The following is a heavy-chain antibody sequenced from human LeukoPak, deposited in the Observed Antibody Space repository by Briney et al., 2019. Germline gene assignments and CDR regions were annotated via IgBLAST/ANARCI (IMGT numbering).Heavy chain of an antibody. J-gene: IGHJ5*02. CDR3: ARLELQIGDPNEWFSPVNWFDP. D-gene: IGHD3-3*01. V-gene: IGHV4-39*01. Sequence: SETLSLTCTVSGGSIRSSSYYWGWIRQPPGKGLEWIGSIYYSGSTYYNPSLKSRVTISVDTSKNQFSLKLSSVTAADTAVYYCARLELQIGDPNEWFSPVNWFDPWGQGTLVTVSS. CDR2: IYYSGST. CDR1: GGSIRSSSYY.